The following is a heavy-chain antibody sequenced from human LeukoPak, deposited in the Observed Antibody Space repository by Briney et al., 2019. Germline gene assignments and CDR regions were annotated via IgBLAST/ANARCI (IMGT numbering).Heavy chain of an antibody. CDR2: ISAYNGNT. CDR3: ASSSRYYYDSSGYCFDY. CDR1: GYTFTSYG. Sequence: ASVKVSXKASGYTFTSYGISWVRQAPGQGLEWMGWISAYNGNTNYAQKLQGRVTMTTDTSTSTAYMELRSLRSDDTAVYYCASSSRYYYDSSGYCFDYWGQGTLVTVSS. J-gene: IGHJ4*02. D-gene: IGHD3-22*01. V-gene: IGHV1-18*01.